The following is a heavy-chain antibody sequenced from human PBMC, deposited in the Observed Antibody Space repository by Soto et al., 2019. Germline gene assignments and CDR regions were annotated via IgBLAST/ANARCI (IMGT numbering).Heavy chain of an antibody. V-gene: IGHV3-23*01. J-gene: IGHJ4*02. CDR2: ISGSGGST. CDR3: ASQRRTYYYDSSGYYYFDY. D-gene: IGHD3-22*01. CDR1: GFTFSSYA. Sequence: GGSLRLSCAASGFTFSSYAMSWVRQAPGKGLEWVSAISGSGGSTYYADSVKGRFTISRDNSKNTLYLQMNSLRAEDTAVYYCASQRRTYYYDSSGYYYFDYWGQGTLVTVSS.